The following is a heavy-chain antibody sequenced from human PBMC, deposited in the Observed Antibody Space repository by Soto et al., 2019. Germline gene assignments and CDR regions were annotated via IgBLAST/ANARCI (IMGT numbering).Heavy chain of an antibody. CDR3: AKDNGFSIAARLXY. J-gene: IGHJ4*02. CDR1: GFTFDDYA. Sequence: PGGSLRLSCAASGFTFDDYAMHWVRQAPGKGLEWVSGISWNSGSIGYADSVKGRFTISRDNAKNSLYLQMNSLRAEDTALYYCAKDNGFSIAARLXYWGQGTLVTVSS. V-gene: IGHV3-9*01. CDR2: ISWNSGSI. D-gene: IGHD6-6*01.